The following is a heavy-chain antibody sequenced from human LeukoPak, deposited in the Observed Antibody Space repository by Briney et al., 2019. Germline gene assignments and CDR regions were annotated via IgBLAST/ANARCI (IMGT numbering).Heavy chain of an antibody. V-gene: IGHV4-39*01. J-gene: IGHJ4*02. CDR1: GGSISSTSYY. CDR3: ARLGRLVFYFDY. Sequence: SETLSLTCSVSGGSISSTSYYWAWIRRPPGKGLEWIASMHYSGSTYYNPSLKSRVAISLDTPRNQFSLNLSSVTAADTAVYFCARLGRLVFYFDYWGQGTLVSVSS. CDR2: MHYSGST. D-gene: IGHD1-26*01.